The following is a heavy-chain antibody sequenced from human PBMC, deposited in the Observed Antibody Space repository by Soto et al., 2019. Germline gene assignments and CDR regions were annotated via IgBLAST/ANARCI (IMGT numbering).Heavy chain of an antibody. Sequence: WISWVRQMPGKGLEWMGRIDPRDSYTNYSPSFQGHVTISADKSISTAYLQWSSLKASDTAMYYCARQPDSSGLGAFDIWGQGTMVTVSS. V-gene: IGHV5-10-1*01. D-gene: IGHD6-6*01. CDR3: ARQPDSSGLGAFDI. J-gene: IGHJ3*02. CDR2: IDPRDSYT. CDR1: W.